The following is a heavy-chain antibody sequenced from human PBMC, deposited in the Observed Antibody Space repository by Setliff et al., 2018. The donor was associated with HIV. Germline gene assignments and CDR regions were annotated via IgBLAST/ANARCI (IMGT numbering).Heavy chain of an antibody. CDR3: ARRGRTGNSYVLHWFDP. CDR2: IFYSGRT. CDR1: SVGPDSTDYY. V-gene: IGHV4-39*07. D-gene: IGHD5-18*01. Sequence: SETLSLTCGFTSVGPDSTDYYWGWIRQPPGKGLEWIGSIFYSGRTTYNPSLRSRVTISVDTSKNQFSLSLTSVTAADTAVYFCARRGRTGNSYVLHWFDPWGQGTLVTVSS. J-gene: IGHJ5*02.